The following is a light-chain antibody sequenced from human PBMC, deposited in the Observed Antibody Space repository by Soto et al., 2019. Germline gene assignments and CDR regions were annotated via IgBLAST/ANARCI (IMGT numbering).Light chain of an antibody. V-gene: IGKV1-9*01. J-gene: IGKJ1*01. CDR1: QDISSY. CDR3: QQLIRFPRT. CDR2: AAS. Sequence: DIQLTQSPSFLSASVGDRVIITCRASQDISSYLAWYQQRPGKVPRFLTHAASTLQSGVPSRFSAAGSGTTFTLTFSSLQPEDIATYYCQQLIRFPRTFGQGTKVEV.